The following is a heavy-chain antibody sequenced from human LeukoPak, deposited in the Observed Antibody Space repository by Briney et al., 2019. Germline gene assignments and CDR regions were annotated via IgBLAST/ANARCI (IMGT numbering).Heavy chain of an antibody. CDR3: ARVMVVGATMVAFDI. CDR2: ISYDGSNK. J-gene: IGHJ3*02. V-gene: IGHV3-30*04. Sequence: PGGSLRLSCEASGFTFSSYAMHWVRQAPGKWLEWVAVISYDGSNKYYADSVKGGFTISRDNSKNTLYLQMNSLRAEDTAVYYCARVMVVGATMVAFDIWGQGTMVTVSS. CDR1: GFTFSSYA. D-gene: IGHD1-26*01.